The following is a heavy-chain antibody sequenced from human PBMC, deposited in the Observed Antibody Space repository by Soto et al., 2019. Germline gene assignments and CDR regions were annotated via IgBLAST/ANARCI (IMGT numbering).Heavy chain of an antibody. CDR2: ITGSGGVT. Sequence: EVQLLESGGGLVQPGGSLRLSCAASGFTFSNYAMTWFRQAPGKGLEWVSVITGSGGVTYFVDSVKGRFTISRDNSKTTVYLQMNSLRAEDTAVYYCAKRPLTAAGFDYWGQGTLVTVSS. V-gene: IGHV3-23*01. D-gene: IGHD6-13*01. CDR3: AKRPLTAAGFDY. J-gene: IGHJ4*02. CDR1: GFTFSNYA.